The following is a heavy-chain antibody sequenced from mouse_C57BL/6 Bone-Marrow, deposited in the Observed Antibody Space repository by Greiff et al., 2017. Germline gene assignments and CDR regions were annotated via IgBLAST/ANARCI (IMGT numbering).Heavy chain of an antibody. V-gene: IGHV5-6*01. J-gene: IGHJ3*01. Sequence: EVLLLQSGGDLVKPGASLKLSCAASGFTFSSYGMSWVRQTPDKRLEWVATISSGGSYTYYPQSVKGRFTISRDNAKNTLYLQMSSLKSEDTAVYYCARREAQATSWLAYWGQGTLVTVSA. CDR2: ISSGGSYT. CDR1: GFTFSSYG. D-gene: IGHD3-2*02. CDR3: ARREAQATSWLAY.